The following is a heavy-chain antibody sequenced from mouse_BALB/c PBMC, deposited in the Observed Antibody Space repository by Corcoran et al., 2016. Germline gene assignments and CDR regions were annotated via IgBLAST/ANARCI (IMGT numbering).Heavy chain of an antibody. J-gene: IGHJ2*01. CDR2: IYWDDDK. Sequence: QVTLKESGPGILQPSQTLSLTCSFSGFSLSTSGMGVSWIRQPSGKGLEWLAHIYWDDDKRYNPSLKSRLTISKDTSSNQVFLKITSVDTADTATYYCARRMTIFDYWGQGTTLTVSS. CDR3: ARRMTIFDY. CDR1: GFSLSTSGMG. V-gene: IGHV8-12*01.